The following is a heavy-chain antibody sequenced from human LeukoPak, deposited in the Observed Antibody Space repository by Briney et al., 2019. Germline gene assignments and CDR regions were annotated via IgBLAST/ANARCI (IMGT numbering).Heavy chain of an antibody. V-gene: IGHV1-69*05. CDR1: GGTFGSYA. Sequence: GSSVKVSCKASGGTFGSYAISWVRQAPGQGLEWMGGIIPIFGTANYAQKFQGRVTMTRDTSTSTVYMELSSLRSEDTAVYYCARARTIFGVVIPPYYYYYYMDVWGKGTAVTVSS. J-gene: IGHJ6*03. CDR2: IIPIFGTA. CDR3: ARARTIFGVVIPPYYYYYYMDV. D-gene: IGHD3-3*01.